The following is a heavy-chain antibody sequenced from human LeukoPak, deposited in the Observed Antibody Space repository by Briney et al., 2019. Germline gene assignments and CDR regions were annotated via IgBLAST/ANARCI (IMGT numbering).Heavy chain of an antibody. CDR2: INHSGST. CDR1: GGSFSGYY. D-gene: IGHD3-22*01. CDR3: ARGDDYDSSGYYSWFDY. J-gene: IGHJ4*02. V-gene: IGHV4-34*01. Sequence: SETLSLTCAVYGGSFSGYYWSWIRQPPGKGLEWIGEINHSGSTNYNPSLKSRVTISVDTSKNQFSLKLSSVTAADTAVYYCARGDDYDSSGYYSWFDYWGQGTLVTVSS.